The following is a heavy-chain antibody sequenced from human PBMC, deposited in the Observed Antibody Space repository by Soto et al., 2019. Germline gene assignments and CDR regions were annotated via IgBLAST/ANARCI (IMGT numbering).Heavy chain of an antibody. CDR3: AAPYGSGSYYNGFDY. Sequence: QVQLVQSGAEVKKPGSSVKVSCKASGGTFSSYAISWVRQAPGQGLEWMGGIIPIFGTANYAQKFQGRVTITAAESTSTADMELSSLRSEDTAVYYCAAPYGSGSYYNGFDYWGQGTLVTVSS. CDR2: IIPIFGTA. V-gene: IGHV1-69*12. D-gene: IGHD3-10*01. CDR1: GGTFSSYA. J-gene: IGHJ4*02.